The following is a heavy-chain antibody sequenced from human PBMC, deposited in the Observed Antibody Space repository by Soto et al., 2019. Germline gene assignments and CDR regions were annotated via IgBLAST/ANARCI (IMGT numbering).Heavy chain of an antibody. CDR2: IYYSGST. D-gene: IGHD4-17*01. J-gene: IGHJ6*02. CDR3: AREGTTVTTAQIMDF. CDR1: GGAISSGGNY. Sequence: QVQLQASGPGLVKPSETLSLTCTVSGGAISSGGNYWSWIRQHPGKGLEWIGYIYYSGSTYYNPSLTSRVTISIDMSKNQFSLTLTSVTSADTAVYYCAREGTTVTTAQIMDFWGQGTTVTVSS. V-gene: IGHV4-31*03.